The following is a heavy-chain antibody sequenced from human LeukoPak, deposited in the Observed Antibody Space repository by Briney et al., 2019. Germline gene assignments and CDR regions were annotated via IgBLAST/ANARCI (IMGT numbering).Heavy chain of an antibody. J-gene: IGHJ5*02. CDR2: IHSDGLA. D-gene: IGHD3-16*01. V-gene: IGHV4-61*02. Sequence: SQTLSLTCTVSGDSISSGNYFWAWIRQSAGEGLAWIWRIHSDGLANYNPSLRSRVTISVDTSNNQFSLKVKSVTAADTATYYCARDRQLGWFGPWGQGILVTVSS. CDR3: ARDRQLGWFGP. CDR1: GDSISSGNYF.